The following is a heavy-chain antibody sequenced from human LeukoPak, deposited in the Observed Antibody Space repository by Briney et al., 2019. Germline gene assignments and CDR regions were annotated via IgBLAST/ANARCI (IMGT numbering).Heavy chain of an antibody. J-gene: IGHJ6*02. CDR1: GYTFTSYD. CDR3: QGSSWPYYYYGMDV. D-gene: IGHD6-13*01. CDR2: MNPNSGNT. V-gene: IGHV1-8*01. Sequence: GASVKVSCKASGYTFTSYDINWVRQATGQGLEGMGWMNPNSGNTGYAQKFQGRVTMTRNTSISTAYMELSSLTSEDTAVYYCQGSSWPYYYYGMDVWGRGTTVTVSS.